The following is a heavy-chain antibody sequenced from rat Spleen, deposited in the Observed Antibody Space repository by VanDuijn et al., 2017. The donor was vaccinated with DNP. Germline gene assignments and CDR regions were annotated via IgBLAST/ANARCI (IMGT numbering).Heavy chain of an antibody. CDR2: LSTGGGIT. V-gene: IGHV5-25*01. J-gene: IGHJ2*01. Sequence: EVHLVESDGGLVQPGRSLKLSCAASGFTFSNYYMAWVRQAPTKGLELVAYLSTGGGITYYRDSVKGRFTISRDNAKSTLYLQMDSLRSEDTATYYCARLRHTTGIPTSDYWGQGVMVTVSS. CDR1: GFTFSNYY. CDR3: ARLRHTTGIPTSDY. D-gene: IGHD1-9*01.